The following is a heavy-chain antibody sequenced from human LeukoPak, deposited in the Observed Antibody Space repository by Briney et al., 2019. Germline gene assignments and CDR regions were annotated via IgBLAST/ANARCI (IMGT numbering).Heavy chain of an antibody. CDR3: ARDPLYYAMSGDY. J-gene: IGHJ4*02. Sequence: GGSLRLSCSASGFSFSNYAMHWVRQSPGKGPEYVSGISNNGGSRYYAESVKGRFTISRDNSENTLYLEMGSLRPEDTAVYYCARDPLYYAMSGDYWGQRTLVAVSA. CDR1: GFSFSNYA. V-gene: IGHV3-64*02. CDR2: ISNNGGSR. D-gene: IGHD3-16*01.